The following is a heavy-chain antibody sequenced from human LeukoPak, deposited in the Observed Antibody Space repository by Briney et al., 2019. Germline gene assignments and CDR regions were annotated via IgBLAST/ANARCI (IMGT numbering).Heavy chain of an antibody. V-gene: IGHV4-30-4*02. D-gene: IGHD3-22*01. Sequence: SETLSLTCTVSGGSISSGDYYWSWIRQPPGKGLEWIGYIYYSGSTYYNPSLKSRVTISIDMSKNQFSLKMSSVTAADTAVYYCAGDLHGTYDYLDYWGQGTLVTVSS. CDR1: GGSISSGDYY. CDR2: IYYSGST. J-gene: IGHJ4*02. CDR3: AGDLHGTYDYLDY.